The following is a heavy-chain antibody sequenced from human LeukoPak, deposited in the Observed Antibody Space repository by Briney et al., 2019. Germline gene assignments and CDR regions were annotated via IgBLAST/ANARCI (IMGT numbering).Heavy chain of an antibody. CDR3: ARASQVYSSSWQSNWFDP. CDR1: GGSFSGYY. D-gene: IGHD6-13*01. Sequence: SETLSLTCAVYGGSFSGYYWSWIRQPPGKGPEWIGEINHSGSTNYNPSLKSRVTISVDTSKNQFSLKLSSVTAADTAVYYCARASQVYSSSWQSNWFDPWGQGTLVTVSS. J-gene: IGHJ5*02. V-gene: IGHV4-34*01. CDR2: INHSGST.